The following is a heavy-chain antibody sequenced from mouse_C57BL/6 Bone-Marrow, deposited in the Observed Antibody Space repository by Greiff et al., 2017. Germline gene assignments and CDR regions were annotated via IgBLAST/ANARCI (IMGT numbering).Heavy chain of an antibody. Sequence: VQPGASVKISFKAAGYSYTDYNTNWLKQSNGKSLEWIGVINPNYGITSYNQKFKGKATLTEDQSSSTAYMQLNSLAYEDSAVYDCSRSGRHALDYWGKGTSVTVSS. D-gene: IGHD2-12*01. V-gene: IGHV1-39*01. CDR2: INPNYGIT. CDR3: SRSGRHALDY. CDR1: GYSYTDYN. J-gene: IGHJ4*01.